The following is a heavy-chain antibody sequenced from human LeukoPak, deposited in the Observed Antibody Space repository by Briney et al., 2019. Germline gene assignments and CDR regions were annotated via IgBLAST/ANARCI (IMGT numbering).Heavy chain of an antibody. V-gene: IGHV3-30-3*01. J-gene: IGHJ1*01. Sequence: GRSLRLSCAASGFTFSSYAMHWVRQAPGKGLEWVAVISYDGSNKYYADSVKGRFTISRDNSKNTLYLQMNSLRAEDTAVYYCARGPDYDFWSGYYTGESISSEYFQHWGQGTLVTVSS. CDR2: ISYDGSNK. D-gene: IGHD3-3*01. CDR1: GFTFSSYA. CDR3: ARGPDYDFWSGYYTGESISSEYFQH.